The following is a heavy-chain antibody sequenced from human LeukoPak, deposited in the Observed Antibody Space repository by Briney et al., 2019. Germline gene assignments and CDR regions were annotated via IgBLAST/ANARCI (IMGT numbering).Heavy chain of an antibody. CDR3: ARLGDAYNLLLDY. D-gene: IGHD5-24*01. Sequence: SETLSLTCTVSGGSIGSYYWSWIRQPPGKGLEWIGSIYYSGSTYYNPSLRSRLTMSVDTSKNQFSLRLTSVTAADTALYYCARLGDAYNLLLDYWGQGALVTVSS. CDR1: GGSIGSYY. V-gene: IGHV4-59*04. J-gene: IGHJ4*02. CDR2: IYYSGST.